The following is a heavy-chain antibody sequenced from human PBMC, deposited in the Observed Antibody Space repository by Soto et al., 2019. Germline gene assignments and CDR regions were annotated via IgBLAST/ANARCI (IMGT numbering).Heavy chain of an antibody. CDR1: GYSFTSYG. CDR2: ISADNGIT. Sequence: QVQLVQSGTEVKKPGDSVKVSCKASGYSFTSYGFTWVRQAPGQGLEWMGWISADNGITNYAQKFQGRVTMTTDTYATTAYMELRSLTFDDTATYYCARDIFFEDSSDNLAVYWGQGTLVTVSS. V-gene: IGHV1-18*01. D-gene: IGHD3-22*01. CDR3: ARDIFFEDSSDNLAVY. J-gene: IGHJ4*02.